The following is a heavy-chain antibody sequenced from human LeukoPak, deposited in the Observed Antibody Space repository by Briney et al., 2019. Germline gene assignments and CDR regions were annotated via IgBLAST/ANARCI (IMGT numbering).Heavy chain of an antibody. D-gene: IGHD3-22*01. CDR2: ISSSGSTI. V-gene: IGHV3-11*01. J-gene: IGHJ3*02. Sequence: PGGSLRLSCAASGFTFSDYYMSWIRQAPGKGLEWVSYISSSGSTIYYADSVKGRFIISRDNAKNSLYLQMNSLRAEDTAVYYCARDGYSSGHDAFDIWGQGTMVTVSS. CDR3: ARDGYSSGHDAFDI. CDR1: GFTFSDYY.